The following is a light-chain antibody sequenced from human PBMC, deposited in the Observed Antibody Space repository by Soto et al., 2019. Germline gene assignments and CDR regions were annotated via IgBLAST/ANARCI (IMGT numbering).Light chain of an antibody. CDR3: QSYDTSLSGYV. CDR2: ANT. J-gene: IGLJ1*01. Sequence: QSVLTQPPSVSGAPGQRVTISCTGSGSNIGAGYDIHWYQQVPGTAPKPLTYANTNRASGVPDRFSGSKSGTSASLAITGLQAEDEADYYCQSYDTSLSGYVFGPGTKVTVL. CDR1: GSNIGAGYD. V-gene: IGLV1-40*01.